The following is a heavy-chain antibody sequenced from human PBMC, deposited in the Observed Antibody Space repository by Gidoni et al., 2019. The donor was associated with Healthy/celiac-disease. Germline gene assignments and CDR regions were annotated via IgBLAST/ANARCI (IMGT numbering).Heavy chain of an antibody. D-gene: IGHD3-9*01. Sequence: QVQLVESGGGVVQPGRSLRLSCAASGFTFSSYGMHWVRQAPGKGLEWLAVISYEGSNKYYADSVKGRFTSSRDNSKNTLYRQMNSLRAEDTAVYYCAKESSLGILTGYYDDWGQGTLVTVSS. CDR2: ISYEGSNK. V-gene: IGHV3-30*18. CDR3: AKESSLGILTGYYDD. J-gene: IGHJ4*02. CDR1: GFTFSSYG.